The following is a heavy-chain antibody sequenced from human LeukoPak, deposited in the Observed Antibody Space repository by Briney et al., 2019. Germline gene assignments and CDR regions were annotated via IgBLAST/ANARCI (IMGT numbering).Heavy chain of an antibody. CDR2: ISYDGSNK. CDR1: GFTFSSYG. CDR3: AKEGFPSAGYDQGVFDY. D-gene: IGHD5-12*01. J-gene: IGHJ4*02. Sequence: GGSLRLSCAASGFTFSSYGMHWVRQAPGKGLEWVAVISYDGSNKYYADSVKGRFTISRDNSKNTLYLQMNSLRAEDTAVYYCAKEGFPSAGYDQGVFDYWGQGTLVTVSS. V-gene: IGHV3-30*18.